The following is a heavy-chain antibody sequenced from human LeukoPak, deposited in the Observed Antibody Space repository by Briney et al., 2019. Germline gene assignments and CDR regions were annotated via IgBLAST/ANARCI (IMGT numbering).Heavy chain of an antibody. V-gene: IGHV1-18*04. D-gene: IGHD6-6*01. CDR1: GYTFTGYY. Sequence: ASVKVSCKASGYTFTGYYMHWVRQAPGQGLEWMGWIGAYNGNTNYAQKLQGRVTMTTDTSTSTAYMELRSLRSDDTAVYYCARDSSSPAFSNDYWGQGTLVTVSS. J-gene: IGHJ4*02. CDR2: IGAYNGNT. CDR3: ARDSSSPAFSNDY.